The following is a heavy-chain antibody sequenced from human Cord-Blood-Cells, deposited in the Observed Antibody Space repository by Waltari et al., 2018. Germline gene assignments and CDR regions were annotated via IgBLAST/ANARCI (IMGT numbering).Heavy chain of an antibody. CDR2: FDPEDGET. J-gene: IGHJ6*03. CDR3: ATLGGISGSYYYYYYMDV. Sequence: QVQLVPSGAEVKKPGASVRVSCKVSGYTLTELSMHWVRQPPEQGLEWMGGFDPEDGETIYAQKFQGRVTMTEDTSTDTAYMELSSLRSEDTAVYYCATLGGISGSYYYYYYMDVWGKGTTVTVSS. CDR1: GYTLTELS. V-gene: IGHV1-24*01. D-gene: IGHD1-26*01.